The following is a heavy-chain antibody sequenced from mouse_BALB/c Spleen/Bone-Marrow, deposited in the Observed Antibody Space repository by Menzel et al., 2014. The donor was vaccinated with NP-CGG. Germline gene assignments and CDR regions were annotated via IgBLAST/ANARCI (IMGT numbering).Heavy chain of an antibody. Sequence: VHVKQSGTVLARPGASVKMSCKASGYSFTSYWMHWVKQRPGQGLEWIGAIYPGNSDTTYKQKFKGKAKLTADTSASTAYMELSSLTNEDSAVYYCTFLVKEDFAYWGQGTLVTVSA. J-gene: IGHJ3*01. CDR1: GYSFTSYW. CDR3: TFLVKEDFAY. V-gene: IGHV1-5*01. CDR2: IYPGNSDT. D-gene: IGHD2-10*02.